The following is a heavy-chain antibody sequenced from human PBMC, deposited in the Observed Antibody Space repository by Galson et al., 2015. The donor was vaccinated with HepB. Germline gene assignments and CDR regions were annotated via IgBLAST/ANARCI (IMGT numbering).Heavy chain of an antibody. CDR3: ARSVPYNWNDVSLYYYYYMDV. CDR2: IDWDDDK. CDR1: GFSPRTSGMC. Sequence: PALVKPPQTLTLTCTFSGFSPRTSGMCVSWIRQPPGKALEWLALIDWDDDKYYSTSLKTRLTISKDTSKNQVVLTMTNMDPVDTATYYCARSVPYNWNDVSLYYYYYMDVWGKGTTVTVSS. V-gene: IGHV2-70*01. J-gene: IGHJ6*03. D-gene: IGHD1-20*01.